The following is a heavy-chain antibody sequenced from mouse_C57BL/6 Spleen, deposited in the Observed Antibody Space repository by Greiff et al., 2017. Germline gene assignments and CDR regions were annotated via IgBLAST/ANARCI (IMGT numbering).Heavy chain of an antibody. Sequence: DVQLQESGGDLVKPGGSLKLSCAASGFTFSSYGMSWVRQTPDKRLEWVATISSGGSYTYYPDSVKGRFTISRDNAKNTLYLQMSSLKSENTTMYYCARPSSNYGDAMDYWGQGTSVTVSS. CDR2: ISSGGSYT. V-gene: IGHV5-6*01. CDR1: GFTFSSYG. D-gene: IGHD2-5*01. J-gene: IGHJ4*01. CDR3: ARPSSNYGDAMDY.